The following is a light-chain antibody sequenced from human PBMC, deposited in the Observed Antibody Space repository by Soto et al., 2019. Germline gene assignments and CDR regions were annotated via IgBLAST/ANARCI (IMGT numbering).Light chain of an antibody. Sequence: QSVLTQPPSVSAAPGQKVTISCSGSSSNIGGNSVSWYQQFPGTAPKLLIYDDDKRPSGIPDRFSGSKSGTSATLGITGFQTGDEADYYCSSYRSTSNYVFGSGTKVTVL. CDR2: DDD. CDR1: SSNIGGNS. CDR3: SSYRSTSNYV. V-gene: IGLV1-51*01. J-gene: IGLJ1*01.